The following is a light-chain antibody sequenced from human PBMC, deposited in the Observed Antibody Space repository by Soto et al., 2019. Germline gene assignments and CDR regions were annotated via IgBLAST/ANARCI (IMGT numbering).Light chain of an antibody. V-gene: IGLV2-14*03. CDR2: DVY. J-gene: IGLJ1*01. Sequence: QSALTQPASVSGSPGQSITISCTGTSSDVDAYDYVSWYQQHPGKAPKLMIYDVYARPSGVSHRFSGSKSGNAASLTISGLQSDDEADYYCSSYTGTTTAVFGTGTKVTVL. CDR3: SSYTGTTTAV. CDR1: SSDVDAYDY.